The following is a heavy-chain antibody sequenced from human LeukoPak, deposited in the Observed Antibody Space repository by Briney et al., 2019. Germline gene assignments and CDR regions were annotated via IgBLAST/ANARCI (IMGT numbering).Heavy chain of an antibody. CDR3: ARETLYYYGSGSYYSFDY. Sequence: ASVKVSCKASGYTFTGYYMHWVRQAPGQGLEWMGWINPNSGGTNYAQKFQGRVTMTRDTSISTAYMELSRLRSDDTAVYYCARETLYYYGSGSYYSFDYWGQGTLVTVSS. CDR1: GYTFTGYY. V-gene: IGHV1-2*02. CDR2: INPNSGGT. D-gene: IGHD3-10*01. J-gene: IGHJ4*02.